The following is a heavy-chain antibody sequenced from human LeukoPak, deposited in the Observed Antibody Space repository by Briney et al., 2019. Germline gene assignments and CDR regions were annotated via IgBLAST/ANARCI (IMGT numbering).Heavy chain of an antibody. V-gene: IGHV1-69*06. CDR3: ASCGGDGYNFSYYYYYMDV. J-gene: IGHJ6*03. CDR2: IIPIFGTA. D-gene: IGHD5-24*01. CDR1: GGTFSSYA. Sequence: ASVKVSCKASGGTFSSYAISWVRQAPGQGLEWMGGIIPIFGTANYAQKFQGRVTITADKSTSTAYMELSSLRSEDTAVYYCASCGGDGYNFSYYYYYMDVWGKGTTVTVSS.